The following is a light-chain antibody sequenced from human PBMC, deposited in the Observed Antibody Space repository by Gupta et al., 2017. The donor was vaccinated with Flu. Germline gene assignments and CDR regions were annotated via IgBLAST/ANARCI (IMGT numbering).Light chain of an antibody. CDR2: QVI. Sequence: PVTTTSISCTGDKVEDKYTSWYQQKPGQAPALLIYQVIRQPSGTPERFSGSNPGNTATLTISGTQAMDEADYYCQAWDSSTVLFGGGTKLTVL. CDR3: QAWDSSTVL. J-gene: IGLJ3*02. V-gene: IGLV3-1*01. CDR1: KVEDKY.